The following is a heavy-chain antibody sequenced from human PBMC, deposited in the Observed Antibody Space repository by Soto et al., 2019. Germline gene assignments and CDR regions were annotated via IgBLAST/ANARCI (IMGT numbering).Heavy chain of an antibody. CDR1: GFTFSSYG. V-gene: IGHV3-30*18. D-gene: IGHD6-19*01. CDR3: AKAWAPYIAVAGLFDY. Sequence: GGSLRLSCAASGFTFSSYGMHWVRQAPGKGLEWVAVISYDGSNKYYADSVKGRFTISRDNSKNTLYLQMNSLRAEDTAVYYCAKAWAPYIAVAGLFDYWGQGTLVTVSS. J-gene: IGHJ4*02. CDR2: ISYDGSNK.